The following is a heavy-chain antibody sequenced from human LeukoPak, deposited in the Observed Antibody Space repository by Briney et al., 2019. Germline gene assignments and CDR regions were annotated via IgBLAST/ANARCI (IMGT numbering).Heavy chain of an antibody. CDR2: ITNTLGI. D-gene: IGHD3-22*01. V-gene: IGHV3-48*01. CDR1: GFTFSAYS. CDR3: ARDLYYDSSGSNAFDI. Sequence: GGSLRLSCAASGFTFSAYSMNWVRQAPGKGLEWIAHITNTLGISYADSVKGRFTVSRDKNSLYLQMSSLRGEDTAVYYCARDLYYDSSGSNAFDIWGQGTKVTVSS. J-gene: IGHJ3*02.